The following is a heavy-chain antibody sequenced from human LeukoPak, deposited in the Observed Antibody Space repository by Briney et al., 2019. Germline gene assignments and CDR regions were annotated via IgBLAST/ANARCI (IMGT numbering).Heavy chain of an antibody. D-gene: IGHD4-23*01. CDR3: AKDDTTVVTPGYYYGMDV. CDR2: ISYDGSNK. V-gene: IGHV3-30*18. CDR1: GFTFNSYE. Sequence: PGGSLRLSCAASGFTFNSYEMNWVRQAPGKGLEWVAVISYDGSNKYYADSVKGRFTISRDNSKNTLYLQMNSLRAEDTAVYYCAKDDTTVVTPGYYYGMDVWGQGTTVTVSS. J-gene: IGHJ6*02.